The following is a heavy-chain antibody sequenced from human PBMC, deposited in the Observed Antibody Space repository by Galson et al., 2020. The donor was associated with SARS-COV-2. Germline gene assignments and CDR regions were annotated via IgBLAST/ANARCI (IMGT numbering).Heavy chain of an antibody. CDR3: TTWVFDY. CDR1: GFTFDAYT. D-gene: IGHD1-26*01. V-gene: IGHV3-43*01. CDR2: IDGNDGST. Sequence: GESLKISCAASGFTFDAYTLHWVRQVPGKGLEWNSLIDGNDGSTHYAASVKGRFTISRDNSKKSLFLQMNGLTIEDTALYYCTTWVFDYWGQGTLVTVSS. J-gene: IGHJ4*02.